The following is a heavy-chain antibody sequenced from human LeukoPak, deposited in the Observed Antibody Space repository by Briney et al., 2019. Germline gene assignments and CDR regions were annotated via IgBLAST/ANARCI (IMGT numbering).Heavy chain of an antibody. V-gene: IGHV3-11*03. CDR2: ISSSSSYT. D-gene: IGHD3-22*01. CDR1: GFTFSDYY. CDR3: AVRPSPNYYDSSGYYY. Sequence: TGGSLRLSCAASGFTFSDYYMSWIRQAPGKGLEWVSYISSSSSYTNYADSVKGRLTISRDNAKNSLYLQMNSLRAEDTAVYYCAVRPSPNYYDSSGYYYWGQGTLVTVSS. J-gene: IGHJ4*02.